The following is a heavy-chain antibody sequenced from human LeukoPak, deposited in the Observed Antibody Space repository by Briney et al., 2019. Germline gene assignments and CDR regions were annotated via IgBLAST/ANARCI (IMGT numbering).Heavy chain of an antibody. CDR3: ASPLKAARPNFDY. Sequence: SVKVSCKASGGTFSSYAISWVRQAPGQGLEWMGGIIPIFGTANYAQKFQGRVTITTDESTSTAYMELSSLRSEDTAVYYCASPLKAARPNFDYGAQGPLVPVSP. V-gene: IGHV1-69*05. CDR1: GGTFSSYA. CDR2: IIPIFGTA. D-gene: IGHD6-6*01. J-gene: IGHJ4*02.